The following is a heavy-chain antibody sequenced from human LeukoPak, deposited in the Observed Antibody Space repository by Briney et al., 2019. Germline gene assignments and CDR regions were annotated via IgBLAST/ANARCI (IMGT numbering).Heavy chain of an antibody. CDR2: IDTSGST. CDR3: ARDLPPDGYNWFDP. CDR1: GGSISSGSYY. J-gene: IGHJ5*02. D-gene: IGHD5-24*01. Sequence: SETLSLTCTVSGGSISSGSYYWSWIRQPAGKGLEWIGRIDTSGSTNYNPSLKSRVTISVDTSKNQFSLKLSSVTAADTAVYYCARDLPPDGYNWFDPWGQGTLVTVSS. V-gene: IGHV4-61*02.